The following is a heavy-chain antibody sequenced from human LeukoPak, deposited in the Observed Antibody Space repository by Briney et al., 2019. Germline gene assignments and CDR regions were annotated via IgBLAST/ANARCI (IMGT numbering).Heavy chain of an antibody. CDR1: GYTFTGYY. CDR3: ARGTYYYSDY. CDR2: MNPNSGNT. J-gene: IGHJ4*02. V-gene: IGHV1-8*03. Sequence: GSVKVSCKASGYTFTGYYMHWVRQATGQGLEWMGWMNPNSGNTGYAQKFQGRVTITRNTSISTAYMELSSLRSEDTAVYYCARGTYYYSDYWGQGTLVTVSS. D-gene: IGHD3-10*01.